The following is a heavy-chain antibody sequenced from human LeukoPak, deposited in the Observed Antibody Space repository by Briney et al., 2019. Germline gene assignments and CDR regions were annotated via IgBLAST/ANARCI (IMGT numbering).Heavy chain of an antibody. J-gene: IGHJ4*02. V-gene: IGHV1-18*01. Sequence: ASVKVSCKASGYTFTSYGISWVRQAPGQGLEWMGWISAYNGNTNYAQKLQGRVTMTTDTSTSTAYMELRSLRSDDTAVYYCARDREGGAVAGNVDYWGQGTLVTVSS. CDR2: ISAYNGNT. CDR3: ARDREGGAVAGNVDY. CDR1: GYTFTSYG. D-gene: IGHD6-19*01.